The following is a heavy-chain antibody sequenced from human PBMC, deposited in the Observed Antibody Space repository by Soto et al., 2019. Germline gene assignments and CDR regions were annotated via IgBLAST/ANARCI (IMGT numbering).Heavy chain of an antibody. J-gene: IGHJ5*02. CDR3: ARDTGSGPSWFDP. CDR2: ISYNGST. Sequence: SETLSLTCTVSGGSITRGGYYWNWIRQHPGKGLEWIGYISYNGSTHYNPSLKSPLTISVDTSRNQFSLTLRYVTAADTAVYYCARDTGSGPSWFDPWGHGTLVTVSS. V-gene: IGHV4-30-4*08. D-gene: IGHD3-10*01. CDR1: GGSITRGGYY.